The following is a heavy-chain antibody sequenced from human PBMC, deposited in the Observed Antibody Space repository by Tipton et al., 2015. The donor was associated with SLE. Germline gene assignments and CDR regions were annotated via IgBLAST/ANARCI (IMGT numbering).Heavy chain of an antibody. V-gene: IGHV3-74*01. D-gene: IGHD3-16*01. CDR3: ARGKKMGVAAYCMDV. Sequence: SLRLSCAASGFTSSSYWVHWVRQAPEKGLVWVSRIDSDGTYTDYADFVKGRFTISRDNAKNSLYLQMNSLRVEDTAVYFCARGKKMGVAAYCMDVWGKGTTVTVSS. CDR1: GFTSSSYW. CDR2: IDSDGTYT. J-gene: IGHJ6*03.